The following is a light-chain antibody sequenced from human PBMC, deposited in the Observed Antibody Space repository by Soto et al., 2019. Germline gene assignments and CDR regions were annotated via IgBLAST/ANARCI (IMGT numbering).Light chain of an antibody. CDR3: QRYNGT. J-gene: IGKJ5*01. CDR1: QYVGSW. Sequence: DIQMTQSPSTLSGSVGDRVTITCRASQYVGSWLAWYQQKPGKAPKLLIYKASNLQSGVPSRFSGSGSATEFTLTISSLQPDDSATYYCQRYNGTFGQGTRLEIK. CDR2: KAS. V-gene: IGKV1-5*03.